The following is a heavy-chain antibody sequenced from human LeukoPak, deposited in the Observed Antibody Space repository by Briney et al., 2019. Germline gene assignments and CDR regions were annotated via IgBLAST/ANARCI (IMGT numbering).Heavy chain of an antibody. V-gene: IGHV1-2*06. D-gene: IGHD6-6*01. CDR2: INPNSGGT. CDR3: ARAKYSSSSAFDP. Sequence: ASVKVSCKASGYTFTGYYMHWVRQAPGQGLEWMGRINPNSGGTNYAQKFQGRVTTTRDTSISTAYMELSRLRSDDTAVYYCARAKYSSSSAFDPWGQGTLVTVSS. CDR1: GYTFTGYY. J-gene: IGHJ5*02.